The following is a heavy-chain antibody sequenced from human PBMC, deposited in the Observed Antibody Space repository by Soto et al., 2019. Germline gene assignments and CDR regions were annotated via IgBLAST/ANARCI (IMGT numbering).Heavy chain of an antibody. J-gene: IGHJ6*02. V-gene: IGHV1-18*01. Sequence: GSVMGSCKASGYTFTSYGIGWVRQAPGQGLEWMGWISAYNGNTNYAQKLQGRVTTTTDTSTSTAYMELRSLRSDDTAVYYCARDVRSSHLREYYGMDVWGQGTTVTVSS. CDR1: GYTFTSYG. D-gene: IGHD6-13*01. CDR2: ISAYNGNT. CDR3: ARDVRSSHLREYYGMDV.